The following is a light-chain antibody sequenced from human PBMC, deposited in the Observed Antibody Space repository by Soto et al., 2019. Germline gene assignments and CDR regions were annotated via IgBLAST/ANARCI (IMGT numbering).Light chain of an antibody. CDR3: QKYNNAPQLT. Sequence: DIQMTQSPSSLSASVGDRVTITCRASQGVSNYLAWYQQKPGKVPKLLIYAASTLQSGVPSRFSGSGSGTDFTLTISSLQPEDVATYYCQKYNNAPQLTFGGGTKVDIK. J-gene: IGKJ4*01. CDR2: AAS. CDR1: QGVSNY. V-gene: IGKV1-27*01.